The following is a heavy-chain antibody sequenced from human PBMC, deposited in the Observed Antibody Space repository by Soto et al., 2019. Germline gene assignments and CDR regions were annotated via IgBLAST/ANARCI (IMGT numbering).Heavy chain of an antibody. CDR1: GFTFSSYA. Sequence: EVQLLESGGGLVQPGGSLRLSCAASGFTFSSYAMSWVRQAPGKGLEWVSAISGSGGSTYYADSVKGRFTISRDNSKKPRFLQMNSLRAEDTAVYYCAKARWSGSGYSPEAFDIWGQGTVVTVSS. CDR2: ISGSGGST. D-gene: IGHD3-22*01. CDR3: AKARWSGSGYSPEAFDI. V-gene: IGHV3-23*01. J-gene: IGHJ3*02.